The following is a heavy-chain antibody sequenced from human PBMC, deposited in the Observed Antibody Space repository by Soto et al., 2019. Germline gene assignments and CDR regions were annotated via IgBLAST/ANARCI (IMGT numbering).Heavy chain of an antibody. V-gene: IGHV1-3*01. CDR2: INAGNGNT. Sequence: QVPLVQSGAEVKKPGASVKVSCKASGYTFTSYAMHWVRQAPGQRLEWMGWINAGNGNTKYSQKFQGRVTITRDTSASTAYMELSSLRSEDTAVYYCARADVVVVAATMGFDPWGQGTLVTVSS. J-gene: IGHJ5*02. CDR1: GYTFTSYA. D-gene: IGHD2-15*01. CDR3: ARADVVVVAATMGFDP.